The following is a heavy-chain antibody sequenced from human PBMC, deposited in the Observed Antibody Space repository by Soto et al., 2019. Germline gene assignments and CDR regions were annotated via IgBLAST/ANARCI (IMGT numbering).Heavy chain of an antibody. Sequence: PSETLSLTCTVSGVSISGYYWSWFRQSPGKGLEWIGYIYYTGSASYSPSLRSRVTMSVDTSKNQFSLELKSVTAADTAVYYCARHYNSGTYPLDHWGHGTLVTVSS. D-gene: IGHD3-10*01. CDR1: GVSISGYY. V-gene: IGHV4-59*08. CDR2: IYYTGSA. CDR3: ARHYNSGTYPLDH. J-gene: IGHJ1*01.